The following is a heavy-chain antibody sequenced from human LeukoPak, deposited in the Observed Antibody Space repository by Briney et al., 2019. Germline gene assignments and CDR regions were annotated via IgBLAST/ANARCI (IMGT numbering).Heavy chain of an antibody. D-gene: IGHD3-10*01. CDR2: ISSSSSTI. V-gene: IGHV3-48*01. CDR1: GFAFSSYS. J-gene: IGHJ4*02. Sequence: GGSLRLSCGASGFAFSSYSMNWVRQAPGKGLEWVSYISSSSSTIYYADSVKGRFTISRDNSKNTLYLEMNSLRAEDTAVYYCAKDIGSYYDYWGQGILVTVSS. CDR3: AKDIGSYYDY.